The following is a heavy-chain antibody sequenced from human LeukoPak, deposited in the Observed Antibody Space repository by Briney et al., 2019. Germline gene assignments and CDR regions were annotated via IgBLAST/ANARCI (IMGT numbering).Heavy chain of an antibody. CDR3: ARSVTVVTGGFDY. CDR2: ISSNGGST. Sequence: GGSLRLSCAAFGFTFSSYAMSWVRQAPGKGLEYVSAISSNGGSTYYANSVKGRFTISRDNSKNTLYLQMGSLRAEDMAVYYCARSVTVVTGGFDYWGQGTLVTVSS. CDR1: GFTFSSYA. V-gene: IGHV3-64*01. J-gene: IGHJ4*02. D-gene: IGHD4-23*01.